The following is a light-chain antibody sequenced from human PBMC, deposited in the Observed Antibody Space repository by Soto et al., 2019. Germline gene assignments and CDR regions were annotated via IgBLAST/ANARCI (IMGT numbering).Light chain of an antibody. Sequence: DIVMTQSPDSLAVSLGERATINCKSSQSLLSSSNNKNHLVWYQQKAGQPPKLLLYWASTRQSGVPERFSGSWSGTDFPLTISSLQPEDVAVYYCQQYYTDPRTFGQGTKVEIK. CDR3: QQYYTDPRT. V-gene: IGKV4-1*01. CDR2: WAS. CDR1: QSLLSSSNNKNH. J-gene: IGKJ1*01.